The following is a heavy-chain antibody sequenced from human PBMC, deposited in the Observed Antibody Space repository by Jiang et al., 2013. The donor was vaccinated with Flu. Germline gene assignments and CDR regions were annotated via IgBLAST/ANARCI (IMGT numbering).Heavy chain of an antibody. CDR2: IIPVVGSA. CDR3: ARDHSISGDSSAYYPPYYGMDV. CDR1: GGSFRNYA. J-gene: IGHJ6*02. Sequence: GAEVKKPGSSVKVSCKASGGSFRNYAISWVRQAPGQRLEWMGGIIPVVGSANYAQKFQGRVTITADESTSTAYMELSSLRSEDTAVYFCARDHSISGDSSAYYPPYYGMDVWGQGTTVTVSS. D-gene: IGHD3-22*01. V-gene: IGHV1-69*01.